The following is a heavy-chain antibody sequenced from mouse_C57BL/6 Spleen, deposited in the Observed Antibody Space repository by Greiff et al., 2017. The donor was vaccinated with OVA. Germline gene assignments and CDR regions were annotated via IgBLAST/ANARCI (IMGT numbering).Heavy chain of an antibody. CDR2: IDPENGDT. D-gene: IGHD3-2*02. CDR3: TRRQLRLPLFAY. CDR1: GFNIKDDY. V-gene: IGHV14-4*01. Sequence: EVQLQQSGAELVRPGASVKLSCTASGFNIKDDYMHWVKQRPEQGLEWIGWIDPENGDTEYASKFQGKATITADTSSNTAYLQLSSLTSEDTAVDYCTRRQLRLPLFAYWGQGTLVTVSA. J-gene: IGHJ3*01.